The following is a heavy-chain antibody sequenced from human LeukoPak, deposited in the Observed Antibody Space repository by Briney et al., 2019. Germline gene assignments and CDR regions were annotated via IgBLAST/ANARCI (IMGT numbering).Heavy chain of an antibody. CDR3: ARHGTVSSGSYFDY. CDR1: GGSVTSYY. D-gene: IGHD1-26*01. J-gene: IGHJ4*02. V-gene: IGHV4-59*08. Sequence: SETLSLTCSVSGGSVTSYYWSWIRQPPGKGPEWIGHIHYSGSNNYNPSLKSRVTMFVDKSKNQISLRLSSVTAADTAVYYCARHGTVSSGSYFDYWGQGTQVTLS. CDR2: IHYSGSN.